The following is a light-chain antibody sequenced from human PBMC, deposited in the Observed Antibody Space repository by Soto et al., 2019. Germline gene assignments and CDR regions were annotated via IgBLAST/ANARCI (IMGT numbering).Light chain of an antibody. CDR3: TQHNTYPLT. V-gene: IGKV1-17*01. Sequence: DIQMTQSPSSLSASVGDRVTITCRASQGIRNDLNWYQQKPGKAPKRLIYSASRLHSGVPSRFSGSGSGVEFTLAISSLQPEDSATYYCTQHNTYPLTFGGGTKVDIK. CDR1: QGIRND. J-gene: IGKJ4*01. CDR2: SAS.